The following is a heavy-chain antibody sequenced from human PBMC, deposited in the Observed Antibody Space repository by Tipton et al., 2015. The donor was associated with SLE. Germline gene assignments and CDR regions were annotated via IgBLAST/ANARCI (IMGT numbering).Heavy chain of an antibody. CDR1: GFTFSSYW. Sequence: SLRLSCAASGFTFSSYWMSWVRQAPGKGLEWVANIKQDGSEKYYVDSVKGRFTISRDNAKNSLYLQMNSLRAEDTAVYYCARGPRITMIVVVTVFDSWGQGTLVPVSS. CDR2: IKQDGSEK. V-gene: IGHV3-7*01. J-gene: IGHJ4*02. D-gene: IGHD3-22*01. CDR3: ARGPRITMIVVVTVFDS.